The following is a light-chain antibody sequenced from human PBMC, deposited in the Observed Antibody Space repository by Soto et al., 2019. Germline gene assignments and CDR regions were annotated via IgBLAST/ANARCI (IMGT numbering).Light chain of an antibody. CDR2: DTS. V-gene: IGKV3-11*01. CDR3: QQRNTWPRYT. J-gene: IGKJ2*01. Sequence: EFVLTQSPGTLSLSPGERATLSCRASQTVRNNYLAWFQQKPGQAPRLLIYDTSYRATGTPARFSGSRSGTDFTLTISSLEPEDFAVYYCQQRNTWPRYTFGQGTKLEIK. CDR1: QTVRNNY.